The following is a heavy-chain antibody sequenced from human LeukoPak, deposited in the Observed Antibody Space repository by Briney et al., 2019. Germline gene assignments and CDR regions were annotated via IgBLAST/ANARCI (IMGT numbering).Heavy chain of an antibody. Sequence: GGSLRLSCAASGFTVSSNYMSWVRQAPGKGLEWVSVIYSGGSTYYADSVKGRFTISRDNSKNTLYLQMNSLRAEDTAVYYCARDVAITLGGVIGYFDYWGQGTLVTVSS. J-gene: IGHJ4*02. CDR1: GFTVSSNY. V-gene: IGHV3-66*01. CDR3: ARDVAITLGGVIGYFDY. CDR2: IYSGGST. D-gene: IGHD3-16*01.